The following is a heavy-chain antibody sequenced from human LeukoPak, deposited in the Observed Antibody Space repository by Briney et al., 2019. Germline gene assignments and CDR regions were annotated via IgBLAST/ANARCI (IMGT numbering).Heavy chain of an antibody. J-gene: IGHJ3*01. D-gene: IGHD2-8*01. Sequence: PGGSLRLSCVGSGFTFSHYFMTWYRQAPGKGLEWVANLNQDGSVQLYGDSVRGRFTISRDNAKNTVYIQMNSLRAEDTAMYYCARDHNVADVWGQGTMVTVSS. CDR1: GFTFSHYF. CDR3: ARDHNVADV. CDR2: LNQDGSVQ. V-gene: IGHV3-7*01.